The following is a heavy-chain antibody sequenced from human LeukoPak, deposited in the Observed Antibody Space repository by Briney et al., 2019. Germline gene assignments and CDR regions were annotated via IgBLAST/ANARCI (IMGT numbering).Heavy chain of an antibody. J-gene: IGHJ4*02. D-gene: IGHD2-15*01. Sequence: SQTLSLTCTVSGGSISNGVYYWSWIRQHPGKGLEWIGYIYYSGSTYYSPSLKSRLTMSVDTSKNQFSLRLSSVTAADTAVYYCARDLGGGSFDFWGQGTLVTVSS. V-gene: IGHV4-31*03. CDR2: IYYSGST. CDR3: ARDLGGGSFDF. CDR1: GGSISNGVYY.